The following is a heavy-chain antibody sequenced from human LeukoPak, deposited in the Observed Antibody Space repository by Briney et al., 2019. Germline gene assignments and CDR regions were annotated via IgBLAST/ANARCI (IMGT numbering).Heavy chain of an antibody. D-gene: IGHD6-6*01. CDR2: INPNSGGT. CDR1: GYTFTGYY. J-gene: IGHJ5*02. V-gene: IGHV1-2*02. Sequence: ASVKVSCKASGYTFTGYYMHWVRQAPGQGLGWMGWINPNSGGTNYAQKFQGRVTMTRDTSISTAYMELSRLRSDDTAVYYCARGEQLEGDWFDPWGQGTLVTVPS. CDR3: ARGEQLEGDWFDP.